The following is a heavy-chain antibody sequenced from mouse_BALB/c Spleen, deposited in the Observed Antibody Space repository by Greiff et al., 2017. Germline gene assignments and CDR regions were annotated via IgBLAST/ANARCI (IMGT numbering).Heavy chain of an antibody. D-gene: IGHD1-1*01. J-gene: IGHJ4*01. CDR3: ASPVTTVFYAMDY. CDR1: GFTFSSYA. CDR2: ISSGGST. V-gene: IGHV5-6-5*01. Sequence: EVKLEESGGGLVKPGGSLKLSCAASGFTFSSYAMSWVRQTPEKRLEWVASISSGGSTYYPDSVKGRFTISRDNARNILYLQMSSLRSEDTAMYYCASPVTTVFYAMDYWGQGTSVTVSS.